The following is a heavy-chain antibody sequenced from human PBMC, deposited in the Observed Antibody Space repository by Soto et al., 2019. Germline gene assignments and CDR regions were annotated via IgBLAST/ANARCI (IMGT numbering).Heavy chain of an antibody. V-gene: IGHV5-10-1*01. D-gene: IGHD1-26*01. J-gene: IGHJ4*02. CDR2: IDPSDSYT. CDR1: GYSFTSYW. Sequence: GESLKISCKGSGYSFTSYWISWVRQMPGKGLEWMGRIDPSDSYTNYSPSFQGHVTISADQAISTAYLQWSSLKASDTAMYYCAREKGRSVGPTMDYFDYWGQGAMLTVSS. CDR3: AREKGRSVGPTMDYFDY.